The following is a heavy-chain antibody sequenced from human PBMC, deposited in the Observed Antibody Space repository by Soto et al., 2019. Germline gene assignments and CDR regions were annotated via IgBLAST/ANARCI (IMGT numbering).Heavy chain of an antibody. D-gene: IGHD3-3*01. CDR1: GGSFKSGSYS. CDR2: VYHTGRT. Sequence: SETLSLTCTVSGGSFKSGSYSWSWIRQPPGKGLEWIGYVYHTGRTSYNPSLKSRVSISMDTSKNQFSLNLDSVTAADTAVYFCARDFAYFDSWGKGTLVTVSS. V-gene: IGHV4-61*01. J-gene: IGHJ4*02. CDR3: ARDFAYFDS.